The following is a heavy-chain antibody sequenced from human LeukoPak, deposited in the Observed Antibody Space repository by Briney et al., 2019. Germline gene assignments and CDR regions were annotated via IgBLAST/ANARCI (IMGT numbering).Heavy chain of an antibody. J-gene: IGHJ6*02. CDR3: ARDNGNRFPYYYYGMDV. CDR2: IYSGGST. V-gene: IGHV3-66*01. CDR1: GFTVSSNY. Sequence: PGGSLRLSCAASGFTVSSNYMSWVRQAPGKGLEWVSVIYSGGSTYYADSVKGRFTISRDNSKNTLYLQMNSLRAEDTAVYYCARDNGNRFPYYYYGMDVWGQGTTVTVSS. D-gene: IGHD1-14*01.